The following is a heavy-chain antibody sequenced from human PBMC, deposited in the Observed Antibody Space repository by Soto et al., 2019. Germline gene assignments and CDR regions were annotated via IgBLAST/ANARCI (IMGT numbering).Heavy chain of an antibody. CDR3: GRGGSDSPMAPGY. CDR2: INPDGSAT. D-gene: IGHD5-18*01. J-gene: IGHJ4*02. Sequence: GGSLRLSCVASGFTFSSYWMHWVRQAPGKGLVWVSRINPDGSATNYADSVKGRFTISRDNAKNTLYLQMNSLRAEDTAVFYCGRGGSDSPMAPGYWGQGTLVTVSS. CDR1: GFTFSSYW. V-gene: IGHV3-74*01.